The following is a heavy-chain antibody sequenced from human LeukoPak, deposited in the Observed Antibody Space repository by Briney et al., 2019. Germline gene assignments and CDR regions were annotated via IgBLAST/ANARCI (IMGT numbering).Heavy chain of an antibody. CDR2: IKQDGSDK. D-gene: IGHD3-3*01. V-gene: IGHV3-7*01. J-gene: IGHJ4*02. Sequence: TGGSLRLSCAASGFTFSSYWMNWVRQAPGKGLEWVANIKQDGSDKYYVDSVKGRFTISRDNAKNSLYLQMNSLRAEDTAVYYWARRVEEWQLDYWGQGTLVTVSS. CDR1: GFTFSSYW. CDR3: ARRVEEWQLDY.